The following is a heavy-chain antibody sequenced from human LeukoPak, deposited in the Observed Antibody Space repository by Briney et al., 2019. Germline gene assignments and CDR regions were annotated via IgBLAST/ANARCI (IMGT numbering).Heavy chain of an antibody. CDR1: GFTFSTFA. CDR3: ATYRQVLLPFES. CDR2: IFPSGGEI. D-gene: IGHD5-18*01. V-gene: IGHV3-23*01. Sequence: SGGSLRLSCAASGFTFSTFAILWVRQPPGKGLEWVSSIFPSGGEIHYADSVRGRFTISRDNSKSILSLQMNSLRAEDTAIYYCATYRQVLLPFESWGQGTLVTVSS. J-gene: IGHJ4*02.